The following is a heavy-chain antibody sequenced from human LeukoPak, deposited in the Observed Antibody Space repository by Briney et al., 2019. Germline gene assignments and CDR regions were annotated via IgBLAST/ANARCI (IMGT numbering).Heavy chain of an antibody. Sequence: PSETLSLTCAVYGGSFSGYYWSWIRQPPGKGLEWIGEINHSGSTNYNPSLKSRVTVSVDTSKNQFSLKLSSVTAADTAVYYCARGRIGYCSSTRCRGWFDPWGQGTLVTVSS. D-gene: IGHD2-2*01. J-gene: IGHJ5*02. V-gene: IGHV4-34*01. CDR3: ARGRIGYCSSTRCRGWFDP. CDR1: GGSFSGYY. CDR2: INHSGST.